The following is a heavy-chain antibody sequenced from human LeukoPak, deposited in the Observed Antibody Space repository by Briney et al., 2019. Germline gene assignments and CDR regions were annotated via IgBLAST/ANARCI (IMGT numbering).Heavy chain of an antibody. CDR2: INIDGSEK. J-gene: IGHJ6*04. V-gene: IGHV3-7*01. CDR3: AELGITMIGGV. Sequence: GGSLRLSCAASGFTFTNYWMSWVRQAPGKGPEYVANINIDGSEKSYVDSVKGRFTISRDNAKNSLYLQMNSLRAEDTAVYYCAELGITMIGGVWGKGTTVTISS. D-gene: IGHD3-10*02. CDR1: GFTFTNYW.